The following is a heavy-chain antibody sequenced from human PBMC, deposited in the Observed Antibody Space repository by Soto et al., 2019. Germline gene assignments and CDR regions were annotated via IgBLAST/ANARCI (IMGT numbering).Heavy chain of an antibody. CDR3: AFSERYYDFWSGYAHDY. J-gene: IGHJ4*02. V-gene: IGHV1-69*02. CDR1: GGTFSSYT. CDR2: IIPILGIA. D-gene: IGHD3-3*01. Sequence: GASVKVSCKASGGTFSSYTISWVRQAPGQGLEWMGRIIPILGIANYAQKFQGRVTITADKSTSTAYMELSSLRSEDTAVYYCAFSERYYDFWSGYAHDYWGQGTLVTVSS.